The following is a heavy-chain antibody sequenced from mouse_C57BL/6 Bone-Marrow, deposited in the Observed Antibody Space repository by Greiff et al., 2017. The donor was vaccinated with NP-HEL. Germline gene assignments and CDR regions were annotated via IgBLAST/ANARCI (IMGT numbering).Heavy chain of an antibody. D-gene: IGHD1-1*01. Sequence: QVQLQQSGAELARPGASVKMSCKASGYTFTSYTMHWVKQRPGQGLEWIGYINPSSGYTKYNQKFKDKATLTADKSSSTAYMQLSSLTSEDSAVYYCARVRGSSPFADWGQGTLVTVSA. V-gene: IGHV1-4*01. CDR2: INPSSGYT. CDR3: ARVRGSSPFAD. J-gene: IGHJ3*01. CDR1: GYTFTSYT.